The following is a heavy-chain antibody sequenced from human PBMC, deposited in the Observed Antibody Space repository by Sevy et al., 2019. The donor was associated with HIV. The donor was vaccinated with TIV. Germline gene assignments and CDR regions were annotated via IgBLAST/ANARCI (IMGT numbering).Heavy chain of an antibody. Sequence: GGSLRLSCAASGFTFSDYYMSWIRQAPGKGLEWVSYISSSGSTIYYADSVKGRFTISRDNAKKSLYLQMNSLRAEDTAVYYCARKGALMVRGVISYYGMDVLGQGTTVTVSS. CDR3: ARKGALMVRGVISYYGMDV. D-gene: IGHD3-10*01. CDR1: GFTFSDYY. J-gene: IGHJ6*02. CDR2: ISSSGSTI. V-gene: IGHV3-11*01.